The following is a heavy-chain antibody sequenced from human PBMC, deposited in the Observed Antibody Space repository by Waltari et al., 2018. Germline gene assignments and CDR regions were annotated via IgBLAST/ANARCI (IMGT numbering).Heavy chain of an antibody. V-gene: IGHV4-59*01. J-gene: IGHJ6*02. CDR2: IYYSGST. CDR3: ASTGYRLYYYYGMDV. D-gene: IGHD5-12*01. Sequence: GKGLEWIGYIYYSGSTNYNPSLKSRVTISVDTSKNQFSLKLSSVTAADTAVYYCASTGYRLYYYYGMDVWGQGTTVTVSS.